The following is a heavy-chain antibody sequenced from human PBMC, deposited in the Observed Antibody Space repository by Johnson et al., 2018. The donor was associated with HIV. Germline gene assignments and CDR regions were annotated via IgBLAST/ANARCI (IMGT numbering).Heavy chain of an antibody. J-gene: IGHJ3*02. CDR3: AKDREWLVPTPLDAFDI. V-gene: IGHV3-30*18. CDR1: GFTFSSYG. D-gene: IGHD6-19*01. Sequence: QMLLVESGGGVVQPGRSLRLSCAASGFTFSSYGMHWVRQAPGKGLEWLAVISYDGSNKYYADSVKGRFTISRDNSKNTLYLQMNSLRAEDTAVYYCAKDREWLVPTPLDAFDIWGQGTMVTVSS. CDR2: ISYDGSNK.